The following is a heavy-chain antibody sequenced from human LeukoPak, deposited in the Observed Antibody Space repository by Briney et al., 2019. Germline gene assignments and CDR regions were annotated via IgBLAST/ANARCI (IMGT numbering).Heavy chain of an antibody. J-gene: IGHJ3*02. CDR1: GYSFTSYS. Sequence: GESLKISCKASGYSFTSYSIGWVRQMPGKGLEWMGIIYPGDSDTRYSPSFQGQTTISVDKSISTAYLQWSSLKASDTAMYYCSASVPVAFDIWGQGTMVTVSS. D-gene: IGHD6-6*01. V-gene: IGHV5-51*01. CDR2: IYPGDSDT. CDR3: SASVPVAFDI.